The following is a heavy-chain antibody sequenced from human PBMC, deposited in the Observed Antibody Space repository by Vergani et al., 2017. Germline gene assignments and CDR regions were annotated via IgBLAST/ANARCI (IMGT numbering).Heavy chain of an antibody. CDR3: ANRRDGYNPYYYNGMDV. J-gene: IGHJ6*02. CDR2: IRYDGSNK. D-gene: IGHD5-24*01. V-gene: IGHV3-30*02. CDR1: GFTFSSYG. Sequence: QVQLVESGGGVVQPGGSLRLSCAASGFTFSSYGMHWVRQAPGKGLEWVAFIRYDGSNKYYADSVKGRFTISRDNSKNTLYLQMNSLRAEDTAVYYCANRRDGYNPYYYNGMDVWGQGTTVTVSS.